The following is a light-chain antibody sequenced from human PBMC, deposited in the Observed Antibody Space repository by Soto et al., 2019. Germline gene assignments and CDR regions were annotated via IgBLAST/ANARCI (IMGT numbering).Light chain of an antibody. V-gene: IGKV1-39*01. Sequence: IQMTQSPSSLSAFVGDRVTITCQASQDISNYLNWYQQKPGKAPQLLIYDASTLKTGVPPRFSGRGSGAEYTLTISSLQPEDFATYFCQHSYSNFPITFGQGTRLEIK. CDR3: QHSYSNFPIT. J-gene: IGKJ5*01. CDR2: DAS. CDR1: QDISNY.